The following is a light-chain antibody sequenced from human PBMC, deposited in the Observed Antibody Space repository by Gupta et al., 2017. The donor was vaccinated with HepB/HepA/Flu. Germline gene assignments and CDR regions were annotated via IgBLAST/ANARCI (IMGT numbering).Light chain of an antibody. Sequence: EIVLTQSPGTLSLSPGERATLSCRASQSVSSSYLAWYQQKPGQAPRLLIYGASSRATGIPDRFSGSGSGTDFTLNISRLEPEDFAVYYCQQGESTLITFGQGTLMEIK. CDR2: GAS. J-gene: IGKJ5*01. CDR1: QSVSSSY. V-gene: IGKV3-20*01. CDR3: QQGESTLIT.